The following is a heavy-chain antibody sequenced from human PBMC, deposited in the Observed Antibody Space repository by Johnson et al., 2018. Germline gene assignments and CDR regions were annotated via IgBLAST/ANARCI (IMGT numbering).Heavy chain of an antibody. V-gene: IGHV4-61*02. Sequence: QVRLQEAGPRLVQPSETLSLTCTVSGGSIFRGSYYWNWVRQPAGKGLEWIGRIHTSGRTRHNSSLTSPVTVSVETSNNQLSLKLTSVTAADTAVYSCAREDYDYYGSGNYFHDGFDVWGQGTMVTVSS. J-gene: IGHJ3*01. CDR3: AREDYDYYGSGNYFHDGFDV. CDR1: GGSIFRGSYY. D-gene: IGHD3-10*01. CDR2: IHTSGRT.